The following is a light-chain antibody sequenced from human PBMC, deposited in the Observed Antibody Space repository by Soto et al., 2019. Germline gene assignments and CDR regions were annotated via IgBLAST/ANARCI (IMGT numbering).Light chain of an antibody. CDR3: FSYTDTGTHVV. CDR2: GVT. J-gene: IGLJ2*01. Sequence: QSVLTQPASVSGSPGQSITIPCTGSRSDIGSYNNVAWYQKHPGKAPRVMIFGVTKRPSGISDRFFGSKSGSTASLTISGLQAEDEADYFCFSYTDTGTHVVFGGGTKVTVL. V-gene: IGLV2-23*02. CDR1: RSDIGSYNN.